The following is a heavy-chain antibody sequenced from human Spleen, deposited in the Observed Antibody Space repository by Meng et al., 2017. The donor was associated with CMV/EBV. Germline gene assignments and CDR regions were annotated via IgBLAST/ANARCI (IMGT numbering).Heavy chain of an antibody. Sequence: GGSLRLSCKGSGYSFTSYWIGWVRQMPGKGLEWMGIIYPGDSDTRYSPSFQGQVTISADKSISTAYLQWISLQASDTAMYYCASYGSGSYAYFDYWGQGTLVTVSS. V-gene: IGHV5-51*01. J-gene: IGHJ4*02. CDR1: GYSFTSYW. CDR3: ASYGSGSYAYFDY. D-gene: IGHD3-10*01. CDR2: IYPGDSDT.